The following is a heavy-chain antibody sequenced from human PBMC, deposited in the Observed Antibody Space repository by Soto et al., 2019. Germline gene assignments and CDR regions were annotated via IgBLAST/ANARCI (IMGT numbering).Heavy chain of an antibody. Sequence: SETLSLTWAVSGASVSSTYWWSWVRQPPGKGPEWIGEINHRGSANYNPSLKRRVTISVDISKSQFSLRLTSVTAADTAVYYCARGGLNHDILFDRWGQGTLVTVSS. V-gene: IGHV4-4*02. CDR3: ARGGLNHDILFDR. D-gene: IGHD3-9*01. J-gene: IGHJ5*02. CDR2: INHRGSA. CDR1: GASVSSTYW.